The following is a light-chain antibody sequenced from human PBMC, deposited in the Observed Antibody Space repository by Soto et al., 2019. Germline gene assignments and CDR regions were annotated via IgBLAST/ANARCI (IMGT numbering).Light chain of an antibody. V-gene: IGLV6-57*02. CDR1: SGSIASNY. Sequence: NFMLTQPHSVSESPGKTVTISCTGSSGSIASNYVQWYQQRPGSAPTTVIYEDNQRPSGVPDRFSGSIDSSSNSASLTISGLKTEDEADHYCQSYDSSNNVFGSGTQLTVL. J-gene: IGLJ6*01. CDR2: EDN. CDR3: QSYDSSNNV.